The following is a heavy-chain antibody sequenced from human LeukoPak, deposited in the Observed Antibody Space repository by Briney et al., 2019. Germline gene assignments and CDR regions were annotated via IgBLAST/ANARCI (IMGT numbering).Heavy chain of an antibody. CDR2: ISAYNGNT. CDR3: ARGLGCSSTSCYSTPGGYYYYMDV. V-gene: IGHV1-18*01. Sequence: GSVKVSCKASGYTFTSYGISWVRQAPGQGLEWMGWISAYNGNTNYAQKLQGRVTMTTDTSTSTAYMELRSLRSDDTAVYYCARGLGCSSTSCYSTPGGYYYYMDVWGKGTTVTVSS. J-gene: IGHJ6*03. CDR1: GYTFTSYG. D-gene: IGHD2-2*01.